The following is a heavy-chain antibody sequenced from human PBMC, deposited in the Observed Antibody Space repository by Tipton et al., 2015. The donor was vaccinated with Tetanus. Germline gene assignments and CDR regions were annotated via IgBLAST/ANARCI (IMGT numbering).Heavy chain of an antibody. V-gene: IGHV3-33*01. CDR3: ARDVEAGWYIRGMAVDYYGMDV. D-gene: IGHD6-19*01. CDR2: IWYDGNNK. CDR1: GFTFNSYA. Sequence: RSLRLSCAASGFTFNSYAMHWVRHIPGKGLEWVAVIWYDGNNKYYADSVKGRFTISRDNSKNIMYLQMNSLRAEDTALYYCARDVEAGWYIRGMAVDYYGMDVWGQGTTVTVSS. J-gene: IGHJ6*02.